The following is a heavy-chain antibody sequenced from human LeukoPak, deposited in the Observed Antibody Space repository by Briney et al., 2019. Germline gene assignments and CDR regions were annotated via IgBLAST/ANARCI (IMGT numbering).Heavy chain of an antibody. CDR1: KFTFSDYY. D-gene: IGHD6-19*01. V-gene: IGHV3-11*05. CDR3: ARVSSSGWYFDY. CDR2: ISSSTIYT. Sequence: GGSLRLSCAASKFTFSDYYMSWIRQAPGKGLEWVSYISSSTIYTNYADSVKGRFTISRDNAKHSLYLQMNSLRAEDTAVYYCARVSSSGWYFDYWGQGTLVTVSS. J-gene: IGHJ4*02.